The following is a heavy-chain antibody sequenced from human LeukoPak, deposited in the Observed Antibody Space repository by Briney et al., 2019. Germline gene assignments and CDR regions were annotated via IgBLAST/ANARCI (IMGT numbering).Heavy chain of an antibody. D-gene: IGHD6-13*01. CDR2: IWYDGSDK. J-gene: IGHJ4*02. V-gene: IGHV3-33*01. CDR3: ARDGGQQLDLNRFDY. CDR1: GFTFSSYG. Sequence: GGSLRLSCAASGFTFSSYGMHWVRQAPGKGLEWVAVIWYDGSDKFYADSVKGRFTISRDNSKNTVYLQMNSLRADDTAVYYCARDGGQQLDLNRFDYWGQGTLVTVSS.